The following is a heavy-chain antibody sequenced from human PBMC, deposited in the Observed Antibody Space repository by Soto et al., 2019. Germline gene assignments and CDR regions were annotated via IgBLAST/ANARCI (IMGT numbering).Heavy chain of an antibody. J-gene: IGHJ5*02. CDR2: IYYSGST. V-gene: IGHV4-30-4*01. CDR3: ARTHGITGTIPDWFDP. Sequence: QVQLQESGPGLVKPSQTLSLTCTVSGGSISSGDYYWSWIRQPPGKGLEWIGYIYYSGSTYYNPSLKSRVTISXXTXKXXFSLKLSSVTAADTAVYYCARTHGITGTIPDWFDPWGQGTLVTVSS. D-gene: IGHD1-20*01. CDR1: GGSISSGDYY.